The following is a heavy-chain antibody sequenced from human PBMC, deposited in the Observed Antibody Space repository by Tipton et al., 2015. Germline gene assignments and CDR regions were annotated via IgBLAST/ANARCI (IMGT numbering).Heavy chain of an antibody. D-gene: IGHD3-10*01. CDR1: GFAFNAHD. Sequence: SLRLSCVASGFAFNAHDMTWVRQAPGKGLEWVANIKQDGSEKYCGDSVRDRFSISRDNAMNSLYLQMNSLRVEDTAVYYCARDCPWFGDSPACFDHWGQGALVTVSS. CDR3: ARDCPWFGDSPACFDH. CDR2: IKQDGSEK. J-gene: IGHJ4*02. V-gene: IGHV3-7*03.